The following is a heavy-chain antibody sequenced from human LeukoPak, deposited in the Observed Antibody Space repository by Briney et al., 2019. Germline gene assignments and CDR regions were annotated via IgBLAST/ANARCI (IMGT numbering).Heavy chain of an antibody. CDR3: ARGWDYDSGGRPTAYVY. V-gene: IGHV1-69*13. CDR1: GGTFSNYA. CDR2: IIPIFGTA. Sequence: LVKVSCKAYGGTFSNYAINWIRQAPGPGLEWMGGIIPIFGTANYAQKFQGRVTITADESTSTVYMELNSLKSEDTAVYYCARGWDYDSGGRPTAYVYWGQGTLVTVSS. J-gene: IGHJ4*02. D-gene: IGHD3-22*01.